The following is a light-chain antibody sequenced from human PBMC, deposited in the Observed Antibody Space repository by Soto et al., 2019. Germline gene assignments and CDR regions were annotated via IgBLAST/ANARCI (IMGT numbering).Light chain of an antibody. V-gene: IGKV1-5*03. CDR3: LQYSTYPWT. CDR1: QSISSW. Sequence: DIQMTQSPSTLSASVGDRVTITCRASQSISSWLAWYQQRPGKAPKLLIYKASSSEGGVPSRFSGSESGTEFTLTISSLQPDDFATYYCLQYSTYPWTFGQGTKVEIK. CDR2: KAS. J-gene: IGKJ1*01.